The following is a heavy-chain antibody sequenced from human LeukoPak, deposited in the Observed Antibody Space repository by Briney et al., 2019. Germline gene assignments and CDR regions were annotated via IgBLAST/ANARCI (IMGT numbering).Heavy chain of an antibody. CDR1: GFNFSHYP. CDR3: ARGAYSGYPLGFYFDS. CDR2: ISSDGRNK. Sequence: PGGSLRLSCATSGFNFSHYPMHWVRQAPGKGLEWVVVISSDGRNKYYADSVKGRLTVSRDNSKNTLYLQMNSLRPEDTSVFFCARGAYSGYPLGFYFDSWGQGILVTVSP. D-gene: IGHD6-25*01. J-gene: IGHJ4*02. V-gene: IGHV3-30*04.